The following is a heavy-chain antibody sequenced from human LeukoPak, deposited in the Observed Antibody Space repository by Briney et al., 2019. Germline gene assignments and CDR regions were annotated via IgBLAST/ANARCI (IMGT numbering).Heavy chain of an antibody. J-gene: IGHJ4*02. CDR1: GFTFGDYA. D-gene: IGHD5-24*01. Sequence: GRSLRLSCTASGFTFGDYAMSWFRQAPGKGLEWVGFIRSKAYGGTTEYAASVEGRFTISRDDSKSIAYLQMNSLKTEDTAVYYCTREMATITRYFDYWGQGTLVTVSS. V-gene: IGHV3-49*03. CDR2: IRSKAYGGTT. CDR3: TREMATITRYFDY.